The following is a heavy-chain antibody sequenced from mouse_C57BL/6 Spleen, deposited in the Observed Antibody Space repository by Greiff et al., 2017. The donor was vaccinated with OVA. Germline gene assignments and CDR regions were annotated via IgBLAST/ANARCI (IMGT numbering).Heavy chain of an antibody. J-gene: IGHJ2*01. Sequence: QVQLQQPGAELVRPGTSVKLSCKASGYTFTSYWMHWVKQRPGQGLEWIGVIDPSDSYTNYNQKFKGKATLTVDTSSSTAYMQLSSLTSEDSAVYNCARRDSNYFDYWGEGTTLTVSS. CDR1: GYTFTSYW. D-gene: IGHD2-5*01. CDR2: IDPSDSYT. V-gene: IGHV1-59*01. CDR3: ARRDSNYFDY.